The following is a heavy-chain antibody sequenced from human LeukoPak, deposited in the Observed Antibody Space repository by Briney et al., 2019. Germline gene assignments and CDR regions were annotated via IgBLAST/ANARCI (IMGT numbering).Heavy chain of an antibody. D-gene: IGHD4-17*01. CDR3: AKDSGYGDYGGLYYYYGMDV. Sequence: PGRSLRLSCAASGFTFDDYAMHWVRQAPGKGLEWVSGISWNSGSIGYADSVKGRFTISRDNAKNSLYLQMNSLRAEDTALYYCAKDSGYGDYGGLYYYYGMDVWGQGTTVTVSS. CDR1: GFTFDDYA. V-gene: IGHV3-9*01. CDR2: ISWNSGSI. J-gene: IGHJ6*02.